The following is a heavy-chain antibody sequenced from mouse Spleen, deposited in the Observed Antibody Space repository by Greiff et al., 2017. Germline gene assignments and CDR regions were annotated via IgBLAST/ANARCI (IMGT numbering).Heavy chain of an antibody. CDR1: GFTFSSYA. CDR3: ARETGTPYWYFDV. V-gene: IGHV5-9-4*01. CDR2: ISSGGSYT. J-gene: IGHJ1*01. Sequence: EVKLVESGGGLVKPGGSLKLSCAASGFTFSSYAMSWVRQSPEKRLEWVAEISSGGSYTYYPDTVTGRFTISRDNAKNTLYLEMSSLRSEDTAMYYCARETGTPYWYFDVWGAGTTVTVSS. D-gene: IGHD4-1*01.